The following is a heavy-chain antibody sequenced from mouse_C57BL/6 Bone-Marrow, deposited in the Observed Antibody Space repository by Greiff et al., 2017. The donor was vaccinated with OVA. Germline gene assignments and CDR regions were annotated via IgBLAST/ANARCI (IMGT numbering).Heavy chain of an antibody. CDR2: IYPRSGNT. CDR3: ARSCHYYGSPY. CDR1: GYTFTSYG. Sequence: VQLVESGAELARPGASVKLSCKASGYTFTSYGISWVKQRTGQGLEWIGEIYPRSGNTYYNEKFKGKATLTADKSSSTAYMELRSLTSEDSAVYFCARSCHYYGSPYWGQGTLVTVSA. V-gene: IGHV1-81*01. D-gene: IGHD1-2*01. J-gene: IGHJ3*01.